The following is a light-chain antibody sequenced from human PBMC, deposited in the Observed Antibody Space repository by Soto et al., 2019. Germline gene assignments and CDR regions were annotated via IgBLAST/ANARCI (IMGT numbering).Light chain of an antibody. CDR1: QSVGSNY. CDR2: GAS. CDR3: QQYASSPLT. Sequence: EIVLTQSPGTLSVSPGERATLSCRASQSVGSNYLAWYQQRPGQAPRLLIYGASHRVTGIPDRFSGSGSGTDFTLTISRLEPEDLAVYYCQQYASSPLTFGGGTKVETK. V-gene: IGKV3-20*01. J-gene: IGKJ4*01.